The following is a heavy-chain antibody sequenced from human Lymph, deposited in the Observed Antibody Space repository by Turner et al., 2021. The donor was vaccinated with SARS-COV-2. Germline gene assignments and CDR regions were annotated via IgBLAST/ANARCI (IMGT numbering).Heavy chain of an antibody. CDR3: AKEGDTAMVNFDY. D-gene: IGHD5-18*01. J-gene: IGHJ4*02. CDR2: IIGSGGST. V-gene: IGHV3-23*01. Sequence: EVQLFESGGGLVQHGGSLRLPCAASGFTFSSYAMSWVRQAPGKGLVWCSAIIGSGGSTYYADSVKGRFNISSDNSKNTLYLQMNSLRAEDTAVYYCAKEGDTAMVNFDYWGQGTLVTVSS. CDR1: GFTFSSYA.